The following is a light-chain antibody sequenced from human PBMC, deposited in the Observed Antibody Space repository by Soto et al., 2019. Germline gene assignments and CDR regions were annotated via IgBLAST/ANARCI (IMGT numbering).Light chain of an antibody. CDR3: AAWDDSPNGHMI. V-gene: IGLV1-44*01. J-gene: IGLJ2*01. CDR2: SDD. Sequence: QSVLSQPPSASGTPGQTVTISCSGSSSNIGRNTVDWYQQFPGTAPKLLIYSDDQRPSGVPDRFSGSKSGTSASLAISGLQSADEADYYCAAWDDSPNGHMIFGGGTKLTVL. CDR1: SSNIGRNT.